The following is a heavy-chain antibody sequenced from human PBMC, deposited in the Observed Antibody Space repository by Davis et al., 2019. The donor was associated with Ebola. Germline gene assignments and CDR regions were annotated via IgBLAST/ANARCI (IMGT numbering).Heavy chain of an antibody. J-gene: IGHJ6*04. CDR3: AREGWKYYYDSSGYHTYYGMDV. D-gene: IGHD3-22*01. Sequence: GGSLRLSCAASEFTFSGYAMSWVRQAPGQGLEWVSAISGSGGSTYYAGSVKGRFTISRDNSRNTLYLQMNSLRDEDTAVYYCAREGWKYYYDSSGYHTYYGMDVWGKGTTVTVSS. V-gene: IGHV3-23*01. CDR1: EFTFSGYA. CDR2: ISGSGGST.